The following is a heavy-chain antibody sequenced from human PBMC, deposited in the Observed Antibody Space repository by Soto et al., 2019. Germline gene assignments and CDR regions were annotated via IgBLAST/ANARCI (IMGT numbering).Heavy chain of an antibody. J-gene: IGHJ4*02. CDR1: GFTVSSNY. V-gene: IGHV3-66*01. D-gene: IGHD4-17*01. CDR3: ASDLLRMTTVTTNDY. Sequence: GGSLRLSCAASGFTVSSNYMSRVRQAPGKGLEWVSVIYSGGSTYYADSVKGRFTISRDNSKNTLYLQMNSLRAEDTAVYYCASDLLRMTTVTTNDYWGQGTLVTVSS. CDR2: IYSGGST.